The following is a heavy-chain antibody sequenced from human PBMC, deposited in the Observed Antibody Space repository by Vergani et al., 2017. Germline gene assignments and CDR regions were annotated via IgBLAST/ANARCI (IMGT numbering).Heavy chain of an antibody. Sequence: QVQLVQSGAEVKKPGSSVKVSCKASGGTFSSYAISWVRQAPGQGLEWMGGIIPIFGTANYAQKFQGRVTMTRDTSISTAYMELSRLRSDDTAVYYCARAVGTTRYNWFDPWGQGTLVTVSS. J-gene: IGHJ5*02. CDR2: IIPIFGTA. CDR1: GGTFSSYA. D-gene: IGHD1-7*01. CDR3: ARAVGTTRYNWFDP. V-gene: IGHV1-69*05.